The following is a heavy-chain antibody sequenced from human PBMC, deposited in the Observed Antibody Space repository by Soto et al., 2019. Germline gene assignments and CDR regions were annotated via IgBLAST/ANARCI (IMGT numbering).Heavy chain of an antibody. CDR3: ARAPGCSGGSCYPNFDY. V-gene: IGHV4-30-2*01. J-gene: IGHJ4*02. Sequence: QLQLQESGSGLVKPSQTLSLTCAVSGGSISSGGYSWSWFRQPPGKGLEWIGYIYHSGSTYYNPSLKSRVTISVDRSKNQFSLKLSSVTAADTAVYYCARAPGCSGGSCYPNFDYWGQGTLVTVSS. CDR2: IYHSGST. CDR1: GGSISSGGYS. D-gene: IGHD2-15*01.